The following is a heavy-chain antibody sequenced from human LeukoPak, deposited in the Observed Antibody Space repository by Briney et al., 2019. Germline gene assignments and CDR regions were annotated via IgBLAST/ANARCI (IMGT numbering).Heavy chain of an antibody. CDR3: ARDLYYDSSGYYPGY. Sequence: GGSLRLSCAASGFTLRSEWMSWLRQTPEKGLEWVANIKPDGSATAYVDSVKGRFTISRDNAKNSLYLQMNSLRAEDTAVYYCARDLYYDSSGYYPGYWGQGTLVTVSS. CDR2: IKPDGSAT. D-gene: IGHD3-22*01. V-gene: IGHV3-7*01. CDR1: GFTLRSEW. J-gene: IGHJ4*02.